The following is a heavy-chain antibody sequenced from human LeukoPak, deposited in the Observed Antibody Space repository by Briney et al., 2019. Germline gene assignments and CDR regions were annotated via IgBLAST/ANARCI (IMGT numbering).Heavy chain of an antibody. D-gene: IGHD3-3*01. CDR2: GDDSGGT. Sequence: PSETLSLTCAVYGGSLNGHYWSWIRHSPGKGLEWIGEGDDSGGTKFNPSLKSRVSISADTSKNQFSPKLTSMTAADTAVYYCAKNGQSGFSFDPWGQGTLVTVSS. CDR1: GGSLNGHY. J-gene: IGHJ5*02. CDR3: AKNGQSGFSFDP. V-gene: IGHV4-34*01.